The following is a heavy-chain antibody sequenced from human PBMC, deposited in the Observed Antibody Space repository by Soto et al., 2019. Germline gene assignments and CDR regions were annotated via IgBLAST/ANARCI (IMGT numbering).Heavy chain of an antibody. CDR1: GDSISNLDYF. J-gene: IGHJ5*01. V-gene: IGHV4-30-4*01. Sequence: SETLSLTCSVSGDSISNLDYFWAWIRQPPGQALEYIGYIYRSATTYYNPSFESRVAISVDTSKSQFSLNVTSVTAADTAVYFCARGRYCLTGRCFPNWFDSWGQGALVTVSS. D-gene: IGHD7-27*01. CDR2: IYRSATT. CDR3: ARGRYCLTGRCFPNWFDS.